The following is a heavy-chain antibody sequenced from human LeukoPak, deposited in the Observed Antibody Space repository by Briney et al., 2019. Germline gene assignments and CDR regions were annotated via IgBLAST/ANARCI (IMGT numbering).Heavy chain of an antibody. CDR2: IIPILGIA. D-gene: IGHD5-18*01. CDR3: ARPGYSYGTDAFDI. J-gene: IGHJ3*02. CDR1: GCTFSSYA. V-gene: IGHV1-69*04. Sequence: SVKVSCKASGCTFSSYAISWVRQAPGQGLEWMGRIIPILGIANYAQKFQGRVTITADKSTSTAYMELSSLRSEDTAVYYCARPGYSYGTDAFDIWGQGTMVTVSS.